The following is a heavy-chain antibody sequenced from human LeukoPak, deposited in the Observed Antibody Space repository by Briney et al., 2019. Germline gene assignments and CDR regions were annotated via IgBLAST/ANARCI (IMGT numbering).Heavy chain of an antibody. Sequence: ASVKVSCKASGYTFTSYDINWVRQATGQGLEWMGWMNPNSGITGYAQKFQGRVTITRNTSISTAYMELSSLRSEDTAVYYCARGGKYYDFWSGYSDAFDIWGQGTMVTVST. D-gene: IGHD3-3*01. CDR1: GYTFTSYD. V-gene: IGHV1-8*03. J-gene: IGHJ3*02. CDR2: MNPNSGIT. CDR3: ARGGKYYDFWSGYSDAFDI.